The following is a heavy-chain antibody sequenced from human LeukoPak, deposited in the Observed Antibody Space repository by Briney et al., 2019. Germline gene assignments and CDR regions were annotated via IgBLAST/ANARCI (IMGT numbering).Heavy chain of an antibody. J-gene: IGHJ4*02. Sequence: GGSLRLXCAASGFTFSSYAMSWVRQAPGKGLESVSAISGSGGSTYYADSVKGRFTISRDNSKNTLYLQMNSLRAEDTAVYYCAQDGYCSSTSCYPLIDYWGQGTLVTVSS. CDR2: ISGSGGST. V-gene: IGHV3-23*01. CDR3: AQDGYCSSTSCYPLIDY. D-gene: IGHD2-2*01. CDR1: GFTFSSYA.